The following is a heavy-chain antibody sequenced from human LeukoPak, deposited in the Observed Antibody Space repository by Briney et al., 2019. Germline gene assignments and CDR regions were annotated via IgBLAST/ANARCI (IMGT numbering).Heavy chain of an antibody. Sequence: ASVKVSCKASGYTFTSYGISWVRQAPGQGLEWMGWISAYNGNTNYAQKLQGRVTMTTDTSTSTAYMELRSLRSDDTAMYYCARPRGYSGSPYAFDIWGQGTMVTVSS. CDR1: GYTFTSYG. CDR3: ARPRGYSGSPYAFDI. CDR2: ISAYNGNT. D-gene: IGHD1-26*01. V-gene: IGHV1-18*01. J-gene: IGHJ3*02.